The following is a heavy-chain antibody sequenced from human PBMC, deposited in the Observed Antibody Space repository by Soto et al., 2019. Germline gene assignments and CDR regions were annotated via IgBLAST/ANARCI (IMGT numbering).Heavy chain of an antibody. J-gene: IGHJ4*02. Sequence: PSETLSLTCTVSVGSINTFYWSCVRQPAGKVLEWIGRIFSSGSTSFNPSLESRVAMSVDTSKNHFSLNLSSVTDADMAVYYCAREGSYSAYNFAHGIQLWSFDFWGQGALVTVSS. D-gene: IGHD5-12*01. V-gene: IGHV4-4*07. CDR1: VGSINTFY. CDR2: IFSSGST. CDR3: AREGSYSAYNFAHGIQLWSFDF.